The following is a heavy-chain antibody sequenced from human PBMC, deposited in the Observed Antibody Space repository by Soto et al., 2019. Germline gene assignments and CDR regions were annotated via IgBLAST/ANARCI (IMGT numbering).Heavy chain of an antibody. J-gene: IGHJ1*01. Sequence: PGGSLRLSCAASGFTFSDYSMNWVRQAPGKGLEWVSSMSSSGTYIYYADSVKGRFTISRDNAKNSVSLQMNSLRAEDAAMYYCTTGCRATTTPYWGQGTLVTVSS. CDR2: MSSSGTYI. CDR1: GFTFSDYS. D-gene: IGHD1-1*01. CDR3: TTGCRATTTPY. V-gene: IGHV3-21*01.